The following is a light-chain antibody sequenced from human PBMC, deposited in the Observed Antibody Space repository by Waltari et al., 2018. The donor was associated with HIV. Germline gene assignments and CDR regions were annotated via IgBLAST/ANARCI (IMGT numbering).Light chain of an antibody. J-gene: IGLJ3*02. CDR1: SSNIGSNY. CDR3: ATRDDSLNAWV. CDR2: RKN. Sequence: QSVLTQPPSASGTPGQRVTISCSWSSSNIGSNYVYWYQQLPGTAPKLLIYRKNQRPSGVPDRSSGSKSGTSASLAISGLRSEDEADYYCATRDDSLNAWVFGGGTKVTVL. V-gene: IGLV1-47*01.